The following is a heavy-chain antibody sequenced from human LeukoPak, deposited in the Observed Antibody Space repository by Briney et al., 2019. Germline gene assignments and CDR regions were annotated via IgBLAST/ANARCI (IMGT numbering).Heavy chain of an antibody. CDR2: ISYDGSNK. CDR1: GFTFSSYA. Sequence: GRSLRLSCAASGFTFSSYAMHWVRQAPGKGLEWVAVISYDGSNKYYADSVKGRFTISRDNSKNTLYLQMNSLRAEDTAVYYCARQYCSSTSCYDYYYYGMDVWGKGTTVTVSS. J-gene: IGHJ6*04. CDR3: ARQYCSSTSCYDYYYYGMDV. D-gene: IGHD2-2*01. V-gene: IGHV3-30*04.